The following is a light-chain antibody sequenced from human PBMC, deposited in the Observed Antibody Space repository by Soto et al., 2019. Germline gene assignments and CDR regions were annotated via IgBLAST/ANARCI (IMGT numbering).Light chain of an antibody. V-gene: IGKV1-27*01. CDR2: AAS. J-gene: IGKJ1*01. Sequence: DIQMTHSPSSLSASVLYIVTITCRASLAISNYLAWYQQKPGKIPNLLIYAASTLQAGVPSRFSGSGSGTAFTLTISSLQPEDVATYYCLKDYGDSWTFGQGTKVDIK. CDR1: LAISNY. CDR3: LKDYGDSWT.